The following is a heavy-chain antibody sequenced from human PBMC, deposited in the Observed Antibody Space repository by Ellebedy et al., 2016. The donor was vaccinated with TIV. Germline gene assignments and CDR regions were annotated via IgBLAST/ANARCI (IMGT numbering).Heavy chain of an antibody. J-gene: IGHJ6*02. CDR3: ASGLLGGDRYQLLRAYYYYGMDV. CDR2: MDPDSGNT. CDR1: GYTFTSYG. V-gene: IGHV1-8*03. Sequence: ASVKVSCXASGYTFTSYGISWVRQATGQGLECMGWMDPDSGNTGYAQKFQGRVTITADESTSTAYMELSSLRSEDTAVYYCASGLLGGDRYQLLRAYYYYGMDVWGQGTTVTVSS. D-gene: IGHD2-2*01.